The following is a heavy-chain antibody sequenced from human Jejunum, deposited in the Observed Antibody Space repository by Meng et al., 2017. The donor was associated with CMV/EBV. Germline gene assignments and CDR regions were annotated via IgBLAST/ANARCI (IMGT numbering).Heavy chain of an antibody. V-gene: IGHV3-9*01. Sequence: GFMFEEYTREGVREGTGKGQERGRSISRNSDKIGKEEKEKGGKTMSRDNAKKSMYLQMKSLRAEDTEFYYCAKETGRTWTRYLDYWGQGTLVTVSS. J-gene: IGHJ4*02. CDR2: ISRNSDKI. CDR1: GFMFEEYT. CDR3: AKETGRTWTRYLDY. D-gene: IGHD3-9*01.